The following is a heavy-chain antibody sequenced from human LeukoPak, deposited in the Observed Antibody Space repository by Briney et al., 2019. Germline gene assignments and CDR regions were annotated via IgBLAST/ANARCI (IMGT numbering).Heavy chain of an antibody. CDR3: ARDYKYALDN. CDR1: GFTFSDC. D-gene: IGHD5-24*01. J-gene: IGHJ4*02. Sequence: GGSLRLSCAASGFTFSDCMNWVRQAPGKGLEWISYIGIDSGNTNYADSVKGRFTISGDKAKNSLYLQMNSLRVEDTAVYYCARDYKYALDNWGQGTLVTVSS. V-gene: IGHV3-48*01. CDR2: IGIDSGNT.